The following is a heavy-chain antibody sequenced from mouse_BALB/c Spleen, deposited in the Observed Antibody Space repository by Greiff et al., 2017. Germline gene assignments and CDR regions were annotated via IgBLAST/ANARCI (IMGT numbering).Heavy chain of an antibody. CDR2: ILPGSGST. V-gene: IGHV1-9*01. CDR1: GYTFSSYW. J-gene: IGHJ4*01. Sequence: QVQLKQSGAELMKPGASVKISCKATGYTFSSYWIEWVKQRPGHGLEWIGEILPGSGSTNYNEKFKGKATFTADTSSNTAYMQLSSLTSEDSAVYYCARGNYRYAYYAMDYWGQGTSVTVSS. CDR3: ARGNYRYAYYAMDY. D-gene: IGHD2-14*01.